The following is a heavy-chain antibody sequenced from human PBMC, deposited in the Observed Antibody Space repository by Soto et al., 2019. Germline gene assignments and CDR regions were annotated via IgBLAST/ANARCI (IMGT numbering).Heavy chain of an antibody. Sequence: QPGGSLRLSCAASGFTFSSYAMSWVRQAPGKGLEWVSAISGSGGSTYYADSVKGRFTISRDTSKNTRYLQMNSRRAEDTAVDYCAKAPPPYYYGSSGYYYVTPGGFDPWGQGTLVTVSS. J-gene: IGHJ5*02. CDR3: AKAPPPYYYGSSGYYYVTPGGFDP. V-gene: IGHV3-23*01. D-gene: IGHD3-22*01. CDR2: ISGSGGST. CDR1: GFTFSSYA.